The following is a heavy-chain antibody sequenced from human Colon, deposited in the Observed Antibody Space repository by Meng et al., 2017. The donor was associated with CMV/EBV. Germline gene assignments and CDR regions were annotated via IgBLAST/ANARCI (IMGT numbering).Heavy chain of an antibody. J-gene: IGHJ6*02. D-gene: IGHD3-3*01. Sequence: GESLKISCAASGFTSTSYGMHWVRQAPGKGLEWVAFIRYDGGNKYYADSVKGRFSISRDNSMNTLYLRMNSLRVEDTAVYYCAKDRSSLEWLLSGQDYFYYYGMDVWGQGTTVTVSS. CDR2: IRYDGGNK. CDR1: GFTSTSYG. V-gene: IGHV3-30*02. CDR3: AKDRSSLEWLLSGQDYFYYYGMDV.